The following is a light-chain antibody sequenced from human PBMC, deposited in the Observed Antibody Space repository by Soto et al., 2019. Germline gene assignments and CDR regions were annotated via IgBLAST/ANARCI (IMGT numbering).Light chain of an antibody. J-gene: IGLJ1*01. CDR1: SSDVGGYNF. CDR2: DVT. V-gene: IGLV2-11*01. Sequence: QSALTQPRSLSGSPGQSVTISCTGTSSDVGGYNFVSWYQQHPGTAPKLMIYDVTKRPSGVPDRFSGSKSGNTASLTISGLQSDDEADYYCAAWDDSLNGRVFGTGTKLT. CDR3: AAWDDSLNGRV.